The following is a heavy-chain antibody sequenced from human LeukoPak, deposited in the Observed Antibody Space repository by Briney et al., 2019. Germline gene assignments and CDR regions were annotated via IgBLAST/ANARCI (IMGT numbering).Heavy chain of an antibody. Sequence: ASVKVSCKASGYTFTSYYMHWVRQAPGQGREWMGIINPSGGSTSHAQKFQGRVTMTRDTSTSTVYMELSSLRSEDTAVYYCARGPAAGTDWFDPWGQGTPVTVSS. CDR3: ARGPAAGTDWFDP. D-gene: IGHD6-13*01. J-gene: IGHJ5*02. CDR1: GYTFTSYY. CDR2: INPSGGST. V-gene: IGHV1-46*01.